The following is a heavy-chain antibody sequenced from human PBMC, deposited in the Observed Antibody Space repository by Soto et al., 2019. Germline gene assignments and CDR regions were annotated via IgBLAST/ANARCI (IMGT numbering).Heavy chain of an antibody. CDR2: ISYDGSNK. Sequence: GGSLRLSCAASGFTFSSYAMHWVRQAPGKGLEWVAVISYDGSNKYYADSVKGRFTISRDNSKNTLYLQMNSLRAEDTAVYYCAREGQWLAPSGRYYYGMDVWGQGTTVTVSS. CDR1: GFTFSSYA. D-gene: IGHD6-19*01. V-gene: IGHV3-30-3*01. CDR3: AREGQWLAPSGRYYYGMDV. J-gene: IGHJ6*02.